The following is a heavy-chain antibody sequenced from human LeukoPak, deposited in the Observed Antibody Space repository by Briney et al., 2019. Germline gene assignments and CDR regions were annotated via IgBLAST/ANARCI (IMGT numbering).Heavy chain of an antibody. CDR2: ISTYNGNT. D-gene: IGHD3-22*01. J-gene: IGHJ5*02. Sequence: GATVKVSCKASGYSFSRYGISWVRPAPGQGRAWMGWISTYNGNTNYAQKFQGRVTMTTDTSTNTAYMELRSLRSDDTAVYYCARDLDYYDSSGSGWFGPWGQGTLVTVSS. CDR3: ARDLDYYDSSGSGWFGP. V-gene: IGHV1-18*01. CDR1: GYSFSRYG.